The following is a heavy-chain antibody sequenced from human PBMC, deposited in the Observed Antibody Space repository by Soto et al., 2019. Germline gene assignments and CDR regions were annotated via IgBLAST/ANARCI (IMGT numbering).Heavy chain of an antibody. CDR3: ATYYYDSSGYYLFDY. D-gene: IGHD3-22*01. CDR1: GDSITSGDYY. Sequence: SETLSLTCTFSGDSITSGDYYLGWIRQPPGKGLEWIASIYYSGSTYYNPSLKSRVTISVDTSKNQFSLKLSSVTAADTAVYYCATYYYDSSGYYLFDYWGQGTLVTVSS. J-gene: IGHJ4*02. V-gene: IGHV4-39*07. CDR2: IYYSGST.